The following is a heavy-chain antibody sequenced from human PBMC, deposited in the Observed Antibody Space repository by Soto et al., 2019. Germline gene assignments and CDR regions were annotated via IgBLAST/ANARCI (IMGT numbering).Heavy chain of an antibody. Sequence: QVQLVESGGGVVQPGRSLRVSCAASEFTFSSYAMHWVRQAPGKGLGWVAVISHDGSHEYYADSVKGRFTISRDNSKNTLYLQMNSLRPEDTAVYYCARRGWDGEADYWGQGTLVTVSS. CDR2: ISHDGSHE. D-gene: IGHD6-19*01. J-gene: IGHJ4*02. CDR3: ARRGWDGEADY. V-gene: IGHV3-30-3*01. CDR1: EFTFSSYA.